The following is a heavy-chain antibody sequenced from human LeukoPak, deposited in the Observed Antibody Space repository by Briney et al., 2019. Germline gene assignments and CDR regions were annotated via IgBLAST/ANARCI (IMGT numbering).Heavy chain of an antibody. D-gene: IGHD2-2*01. CDR3: AELYQYNWFDP. Sequence: SETLSLTCAVYGGSFSGYYWSWIRQPPGKGLEWIGEINHSGSTNYNPSLKSRVTTSVDTSKNQFSLKLSSVTAADTAVYYCAELYQYNWFDPWGQGTLVTVSS. CDR1: GGSFSGYY. V-gene: IGHV4-34*01. J-gene: IGHJ5*02. CDR2: INHSGST.